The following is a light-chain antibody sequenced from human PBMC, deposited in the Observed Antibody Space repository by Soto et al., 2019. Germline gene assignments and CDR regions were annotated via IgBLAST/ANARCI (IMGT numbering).Light chain of an antibody. CDR2: DSS. CDR3: QQRSNWPPLT. V-gene: IGKV3-11*01. Sequence: IVLTQSPATLSLSPGERASLSCRASQSVDNFLAWYQQRPGQAPRLLIYDSSKSATGIPARFSGSGSGTDFTLTISSLEPEDFAVYYCQQRSNWPPLTFGGGIKVEFK. J-gene: IGKJ4*01. CDR1: QSVDNF.